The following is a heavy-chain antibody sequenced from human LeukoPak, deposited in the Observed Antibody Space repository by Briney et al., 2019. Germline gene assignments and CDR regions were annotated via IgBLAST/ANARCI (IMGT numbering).Heavy chain of an antibody. D-gene: IGHD3-10*01. CDR2: ISSSGSYI. CDR3: ANYYGSGSFRNWFDP. Sequence: GGCRRLSCAASGFTFIDYYMSWIRQAPGKGPEWVSFISSSGSYIHYADSVKGRFTISRDNAENSLYLQMNSLRAEDTAVYYCANYYGSGSFRNWFDPWGQGTLVTVSS. CDR1: GFTFIDYY. J-gene: IGHJ5*02. V-gene: IGHV3-11*01.